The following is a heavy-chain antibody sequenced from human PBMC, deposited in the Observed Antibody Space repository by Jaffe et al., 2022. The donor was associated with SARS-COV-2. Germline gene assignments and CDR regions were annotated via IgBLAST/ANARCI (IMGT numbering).Heavy chain of an antibody. CDR2: IDVGGGST. Sequence: EVHLLESGGGLVQPGGSLRLSCAASGFVFSDYAMNWVRQAPGRGLEWVSGIDVGGGSTKYADSVKGRFTISRDNSKNMLYLQVSSLRVEDTAVYFCTKRWSGGSSCGFDYWGQGALVTVSS. CDR1: GFVFSDYA. V-gene: IGHV3-23*01. D-gene: IGHD2-15*01. J-gene: IGHJ4*02. CDR3: TKRWSGGSSCGFDY.